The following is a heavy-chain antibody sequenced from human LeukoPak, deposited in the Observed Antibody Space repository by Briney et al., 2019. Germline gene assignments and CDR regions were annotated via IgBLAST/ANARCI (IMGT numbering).Heavy chain of an antibody. V-gene: IGHV1-2*06. CDR2: INPNSGGT. J-gene: IGHJ4*02. Sequence: ASVKVSCKASGYTFTDYYMHLVRQAPGQGLEWMGRINPNSGGTNYAQKFQGGVTMTRDTSISTAYMELSRLRSDDTAVYYCARPSDSSSFDYSGQGTLVTVSS. D-gene: IGHD6-13*01. CDR3: ARPSDSSSFDY. CDR1: GYTFTDYY.